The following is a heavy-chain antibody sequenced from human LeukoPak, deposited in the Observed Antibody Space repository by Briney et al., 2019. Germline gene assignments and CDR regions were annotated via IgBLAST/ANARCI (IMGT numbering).Heavy chain of an antibody. CDR1: GYTFTSYG. CDR3: ARDLGSGSYYKAEGMDV. J-gene: IGHJ6*02. CDR2: ISAYNGNT. D-gene: IGHD3-10*01. Sequence: ASVKVSCKASGYTFTSYGISWVRQAPGQGLEWMGWISAYNGNTNYAQKLQGRVTMTTDTSTSTAYMELRNLRSDDTAVYYCARDLGSGSYYKAEGMDVWGQGTTVTVSS. V-gene: IGHV1-18*01.